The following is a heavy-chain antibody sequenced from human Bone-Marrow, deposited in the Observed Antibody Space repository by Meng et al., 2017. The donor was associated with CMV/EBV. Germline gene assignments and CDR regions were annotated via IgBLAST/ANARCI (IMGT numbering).Heavy chain of an antibody. J-gene: IGHJ6*02. D-gene: IGHD2-2*01. CDR1: GFTFSDYY. CDR2: ISSSSSTI. CDR3: ARDLGYCSSTSCFSFGMDV. V-gene: IGHV3-11*04. Sequence: GESLKISCAASGFTFSDYYMSWIRQAPGKGLEWVSYISSSSSTIYYADSVKGRFTISRDNAKNSLYLQMNSLRDEDTAVYYCARDLGYCSSTSCFSFGMDVWGQGTTVTVSS.